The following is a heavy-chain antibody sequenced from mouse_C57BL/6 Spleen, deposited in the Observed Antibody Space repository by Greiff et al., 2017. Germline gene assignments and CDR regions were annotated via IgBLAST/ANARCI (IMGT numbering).Heavy chain of an antibody. Sequence: QVQLKQSGPELVKPGASVKLSCKASGYTFTSYDINWVKQRPGQGLEWIGWIYPRDGSTKYNEKFKGKATLTVDTSSSTAYMELHSLTSEDSAVYFCARSSGVYYGSKAYWGQGTLVTVSA. CDR3: ARSSGVYYGSKAY. D-gene: IGHD1-1*01. V-gene: IGHV1-85*01. CDR2: IYPRDGST. CDR1: GYTFTSYD. J-gene: IGHJ3*01.